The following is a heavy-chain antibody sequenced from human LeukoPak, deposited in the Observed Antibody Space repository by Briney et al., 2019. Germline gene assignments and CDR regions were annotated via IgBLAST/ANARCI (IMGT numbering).Heavy chain of an antibody. D-gene: IGHD6-6*01. CDR3: ARLGGSIAARPGYYYYMDV. Sequence: SETLSLTCTVSGGSISSYYWSWIRQPPGKGLEWIGYIYTSGSTNYNPSLKSRVTISVDTSKNQFSPKLSSVTAADTAVYYCARLGGSIAARPGYYYYMDVWGKGTTVTVSS. CDR2: IYTSGST. J-gene: IGHJ6*03. V-gene: IGHV4-4*09. CDR1: GGSISSYY.